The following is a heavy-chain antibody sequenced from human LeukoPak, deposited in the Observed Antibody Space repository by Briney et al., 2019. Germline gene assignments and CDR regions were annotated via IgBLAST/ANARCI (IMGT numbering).Heavy chain of an antibody. CDR2: INHSGST. V-gene: IGHV4-34*01. J-gene: IGHJ4*02. Sequence: SETLSLTCAVYGVSFSGYYWSWLRQPPGKGLEWIGEINHSGSTNYNPSLKSRVTISVDTSKNQFSLKLSSVTAADTAVYYCARVGMITFGGVIDPHYYFDYWGQGTLVTVSS. CDR1: GVSFSGYY. CDR3: ARVGMITFGGVIDPHYYFDY. D-gene: IGHD3-16*02.